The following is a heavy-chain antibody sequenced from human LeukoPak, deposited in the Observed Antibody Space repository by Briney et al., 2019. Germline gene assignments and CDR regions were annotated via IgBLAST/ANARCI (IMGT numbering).Heavy chain of an antibody. CDR2: INPNSGGT. V-gene: IGHV1-2*02. D-gene: IGHD1-26*01. Sequence: ASVKVSCKASGYTFTGYYMHWVRQAPGQGLEWMGWINPNSGGTNFAQRFQGRVTMTKDTSISTAYMELSRLRSDDTAVYYCARARIVGATYMDYWGQGTLATVSS. CDR1: GYTFTGYY. J-gene: IGHJ4*02. CDR3: ARARIVGATYMDY.